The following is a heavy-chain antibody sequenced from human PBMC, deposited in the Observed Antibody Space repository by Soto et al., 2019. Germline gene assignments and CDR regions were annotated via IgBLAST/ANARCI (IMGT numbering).Heavy chain of an antibody. CDR1: GGSISSYDYY. Sequence: SETLSLTCTVSGGSISSYDYYWSWIRQHPAKGLEWIGYMSYSGSTYYNPSLRSRVTISIDTSKNQYSLNPASVTAADTAVYFCARPFYARASRDNWFDPWGQGTLVTVSS. CDR3: ARPFYARASRDNWFDP. D-gene: IGHD4-17*01. CDR2: MSYSGST. J-gene: IGHJ5*02. V-gene: IGHV4-31*03.